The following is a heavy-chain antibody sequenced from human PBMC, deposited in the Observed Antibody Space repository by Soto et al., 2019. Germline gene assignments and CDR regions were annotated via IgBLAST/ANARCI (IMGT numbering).Heavy chain of an antibody. CDR1: GFTFSSYA. J-gene: IGHJ6*03. V-gene: IGHV3-23*01. CDR2: ISGSGGST. Sequence: GGSLRLSCAASGFTFSSYAMSWVRQAPGKGLEWVSAISGSGGSTYYADSVKGRFTISRDNSKNTLYLQMNSLRAEDTAVYYCAKVPSQQLAYYYYYMDVWGKGTTVTVSS. D-gene: IGHD6-6*01. CDR3: AKVPSQQLAYYYYYMDV.